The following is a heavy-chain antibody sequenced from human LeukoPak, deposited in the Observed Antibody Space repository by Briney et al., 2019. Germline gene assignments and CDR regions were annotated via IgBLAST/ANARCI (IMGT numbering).Heavy chain of an antibody. CDR2: IYYSGST. CDR3: ARMDYGGNFDY. D-gene: IGHD4-23*01. V-gene: IGHV4-59*08. Sequence: LETLSLTCTDSGGSISSYYWSWIRQPPGKGLEWIGYIYYSGSTNYNPSLKSRVTISVDTSKNQFSLKLSSVTAADTAVYYCARMDYGGNFDYWGQGTLVTVSS. J-gene: IGHJ4*02. CDR1: GGSISSYY.